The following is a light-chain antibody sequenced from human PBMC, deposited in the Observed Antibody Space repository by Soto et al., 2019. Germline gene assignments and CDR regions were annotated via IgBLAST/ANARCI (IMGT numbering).Light chain of an antibody. CDR3: SSYSSSNTLYV. J-gene: IGLJ1*01. CDR1: SSDVGGYIY. V-gene: IGLV2-14*01. CDR2: EVS. Sequence: QSALTQPASVSGSPGQSMTISCTGTSSDVGGYIYVSWYQQHPGKAPKLMIHEVSNRPSGVSNRFSGSKSGNTASLTISGLQAEDEADYYCSSYSSSNTLYVFGTGTKVTVL.